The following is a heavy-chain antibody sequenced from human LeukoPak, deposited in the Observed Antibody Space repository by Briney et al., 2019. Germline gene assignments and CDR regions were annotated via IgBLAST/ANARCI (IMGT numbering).Heavy chain of an antibody. CDR3: ARYYYGSGSYYNGGY. Sequence: PSQTLSLTCTVSGGSISSGSYYWSWIRQPAGKGLEWIGRIYTSGSTNYNPSLKSRVTISVDTSKNQFSLKLSSVTAADTAVYYCARYYYGSGSYYNGGYWGQGTLVTVSS. CDR1: GGSISSGSYY. D-gene: IGHD3-10*01. CDR2: IYTSGST. J-gene: IGHJ4*02. V-gene: IGHV4-61*02.